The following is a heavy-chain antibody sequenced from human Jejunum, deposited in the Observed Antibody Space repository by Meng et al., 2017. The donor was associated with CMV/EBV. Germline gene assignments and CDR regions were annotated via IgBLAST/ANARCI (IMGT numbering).Heavy chain of an antibody. CDR3: AKVASLSHQLYDF. CDR2: IASHTSSGTT. J-gene: IGHJ4*02. D-gene: IGHD1-1*01. V-gene: IGHV3-15*04. CDR1: FHFYYAC. Sequence: FHFYYACVSYFRQAPGERLEWVGRIASHTSSGTTDSAAPVPGRFTISRDDSGNTVFLQMSSMNIEDTGMYFCAKVASLSHQLYDFWGQGTLVTVSS.